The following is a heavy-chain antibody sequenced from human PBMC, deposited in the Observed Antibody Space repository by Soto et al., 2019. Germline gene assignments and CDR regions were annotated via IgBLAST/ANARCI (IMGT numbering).Heavy chain of an antibody. J-gene: IGHJ4*02. Sequence: LRLSCAASGFTFSTYWMHWVRQAPGKGLVWVSRSNPEETTTNYADSVKGRFIISRDNAKNTLYLQMNSLGAEDTAVYYCTSDTFGARDYWGQGTLVTVSS. CDR2: SNPEETTT. CDR3: TSDTFGARDY. D-gene: IGHD2-15*01. V-gene: IGHV3-74*01. CDR1: GFTFSTYW.